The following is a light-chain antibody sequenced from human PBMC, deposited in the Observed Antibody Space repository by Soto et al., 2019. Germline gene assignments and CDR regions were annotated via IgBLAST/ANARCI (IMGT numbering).Light chain of an antibody. CDR2: KVP. CDR3: MQGTSLPRT. Sequence: DVVMTQSPLSLPVTLGQPASISCRSSQSLVYSDGNTYLNWFQQRPGQSPRRLIYKVPNRGSGVPDRLGGDGSVTAFTVKMSRVDAEDVGIYSWMQGTSLPRTFGQENKLEIK. CDR1: QSLVYSDGNTY. V-gene: IGKV2-30*01. J-gene: IGKJ2*01.